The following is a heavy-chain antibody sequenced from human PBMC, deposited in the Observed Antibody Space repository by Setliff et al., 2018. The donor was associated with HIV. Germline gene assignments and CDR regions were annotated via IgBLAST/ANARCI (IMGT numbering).Heavy chain of an antibody. D-gene: IGHD2-15*01. CDR1: GGSINTYY. V-gene: IGHV4-59*12. Sequence: PSETLSLTCTVSGGSINTYYWTWIRQSPGKGLEWIGYFYHSGSTNYNPSLKSRVTISVDQSKNQFSLKLRSVTAADTALYYCARLPGYCIGDSCSGYYTFDVWGQGTVVTVSS. CDR3: ARLPGYCIGDSCSGYYTFDV. CDR2: FYHSGST. J-gene: IGHJ3*01.